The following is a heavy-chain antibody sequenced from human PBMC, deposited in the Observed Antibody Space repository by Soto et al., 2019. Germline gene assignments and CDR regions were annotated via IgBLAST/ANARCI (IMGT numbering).Heavy chain of an antibody. CDR2: IWYDGSNK. Sequence: QVQLVESGGGVVQPGRSLRLSCAASGFTFSSYGMHWVRQAPGKGLEWVAVIWYDGSNKYYADSVKGRFTISRDNSKNTLYLQMNTLRAEDTAVYYCAREHQFVLGSYSYYHLAVGGKGPPVTVSS. D-gene: IGHD6-6*01. CDR1: GFTFSSYG. CDR3: AREHQFVLGSYSYYHLAV. J-gene: IGHJ6*03. V-gene: IGHV3-33*01.